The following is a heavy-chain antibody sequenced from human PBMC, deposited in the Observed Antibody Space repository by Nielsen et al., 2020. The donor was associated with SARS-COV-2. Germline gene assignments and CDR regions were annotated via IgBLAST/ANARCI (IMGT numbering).Heavy chain of an antibody. Sequence: GESLKISCAASGFTFSSYAMHWVRQAPGKGLEWVAVISYDGSNKYYADSVKGRFTISRDNAKNSLYLQMNSLRDEDTAVYYCAREGGYSGYDPLLFDYWGQGTLVTVSS. CDR1: GFTFSSYA. J-gene: IGHJ4*02. CDR2: ISYDGSNK. D-gene: IGHD5-12*01. V-gene: IGHV3-30-3*01. CDR3: AREGGYSGYDPLLFDY.